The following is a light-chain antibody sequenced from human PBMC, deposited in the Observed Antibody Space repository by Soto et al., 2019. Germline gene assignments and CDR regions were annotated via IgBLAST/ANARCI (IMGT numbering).Light chain of an antibody. CDR3: LQDYNYPIT. V-gene: IGKV3-15*01. Sequence: ETVMPQSPATLSVSPGESSSLSCRASQSISSNLAWFQQKPGQAPRLLIYDASTMATGFPARFSGSGSGTEFTLTISSLQSEDFATYYCLQDYNYPITFGQGTRLEIK. CDR1: QSISSN. J-gene: IGKJ5*01. CDR2: DAS.